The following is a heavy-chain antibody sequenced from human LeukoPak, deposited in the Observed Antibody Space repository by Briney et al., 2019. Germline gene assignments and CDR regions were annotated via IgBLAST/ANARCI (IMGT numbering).Heavy chain of an antibody. V-gene: IGHV4-31*03. CDR1: GGSISSGGYY. CDR2: IYYSGST. J-gene: IGHJ4*02. D-gene: IGHD3-9*01. Sequence: SETLSLTCTVSGGSISSGGYYWSWIRQHPGKGLEWIGYIYYSGSTYYNPSLKRRVTISVDTSKNEFSLKLSSVTAADTAVYYCARDLPPTHCDIWGQGTLVTVSS. CDR3: ARDLPPTHCDI.